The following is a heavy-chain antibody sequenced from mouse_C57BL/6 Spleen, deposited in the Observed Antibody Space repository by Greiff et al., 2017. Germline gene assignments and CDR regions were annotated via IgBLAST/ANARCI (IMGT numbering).Heavy chain of an antibody. V-gene: IGHV3-6*01. D-gene: IGHD2-4*01. Sequence: EVQVVESGPGLVKPSQSLSLTCSVTGYSITSGYYWNWIRQFPGNKLEWMGYISYDGSNNYNPSLKNRISITRDTSKNQFFLKLNSVTTEDTATYYCARDDYDGEVFAYWGQGTLVTVSA. J-gene: IGHJ3*01. CDR2: ISYDGSN. CDR3: ARDDYDGEVFAY. CDR1: GYSITSGYY.